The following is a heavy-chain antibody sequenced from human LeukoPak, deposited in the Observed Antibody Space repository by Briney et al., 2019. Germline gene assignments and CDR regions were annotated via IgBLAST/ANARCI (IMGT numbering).Heavy chain of an antibody. D-gene: IGHD3-10*01. V-gene: IGHV3-53*01. Sequence: GGSLRLSCAASGFTVSSSYMIWVRQAPGKGLEWVSVIYSDGTTYYADSVKGRFTISRDNPKNTLYLQMNSLRAEDAAVYFCARIAGSGGYYFDYWGPGTLVTVSS. CDR2: IYSDGTT. CDR3: ARIAGSGGYYFDY. J-gene: IGHJ4*02. CDR1: GFTVSSSY.